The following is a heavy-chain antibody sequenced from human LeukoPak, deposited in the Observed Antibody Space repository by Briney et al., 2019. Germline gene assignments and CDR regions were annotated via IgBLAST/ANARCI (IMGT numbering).Heavy chain of an antibody. CDR2: ISGDGGST. V-gene: IGHV3-43*02. CDR1: GFTFDDYA. J-gene: IGHJ5*02. Sequence: GGSLRLSCAASGFTFDDYAMHWVRQAPGKGLEWVSLISGDGGSTYYADSVKGRFTISRDNSKNSLYLRMNSLRTEDTALYYCAGANYGDPNWFDPWGQGTLVTVSS. D-gene: IGHD4-17*01. CDR3: AGANYGDPNWFDP.